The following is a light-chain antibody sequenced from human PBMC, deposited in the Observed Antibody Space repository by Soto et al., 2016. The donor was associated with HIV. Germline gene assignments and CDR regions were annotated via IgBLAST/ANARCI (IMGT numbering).Light chain of an antibody. CDR3: MQTLRFWT. J-gene: IGKJ1*01. CDR2: LGS. Sequence: DIVMTQSPLSLPVTPGEPASISCRSSQSLLHSNGYNYLDWYLQKPGQSPQLLIYLGSNRASGVPDRFSGSGSGTDFTLKITRVEAEDVGVYYCMQTLRFWTFGQGTKVEIK. V-gene: IGKV2-28*01. CDR1: QSLLHSNGYNY.